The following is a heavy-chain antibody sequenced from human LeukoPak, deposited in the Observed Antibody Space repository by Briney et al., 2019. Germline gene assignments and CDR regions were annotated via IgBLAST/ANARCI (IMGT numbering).Heavy chain of an antibody. CDR3: ARVKSGYDP. Sequence: GGSLRLSCAASGFIFNNYGLVWVRQAPGKGLEWVSAISNDGGGTTYADFVKGRFSVSRDNSKNTLYLQMNSLRAEDTAVYYCARVKSGYDPWGQGTLVTVSS. CDR1: GFIFNNYG. CDR2: ISNDGGGT. J-gene: IGHJ5*02. D-gene: IGHD5-12*01. V-gene: IGHV3-23*01.